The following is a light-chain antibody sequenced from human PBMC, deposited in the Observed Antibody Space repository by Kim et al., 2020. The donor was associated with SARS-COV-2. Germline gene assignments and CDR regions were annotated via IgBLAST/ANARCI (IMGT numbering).Light chain of an antibody. Sequence: VSPGERATLSGRDSQSVSSNLAWYQQKPGQAPRLLIYDTSTRATGFPARFSGSGSGTEFTLTISSLQSEDFAVYFCQQYNNWPWTFGQGTKVDIK. CDR2: DTS. V-gene: IGKV3-15*01. CDR3: QQYNNWPWT. CDR1: QSVSSN. J-gene: IGKJ1*01.